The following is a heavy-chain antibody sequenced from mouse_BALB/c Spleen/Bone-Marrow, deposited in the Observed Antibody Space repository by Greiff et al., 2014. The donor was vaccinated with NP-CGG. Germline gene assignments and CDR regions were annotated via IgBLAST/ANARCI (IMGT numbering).Heavy chain of an antibody. CDR1: GYTFTSYW. CDR3: ARAGGYDGFAY. Sequence: QVQLQQPGAELVKPGASVKLSCKASGYTFTSYWMHWVKQRPGQGLEWIGEINPSNGRADYNEKFRSKATLTVDRSSSTAYMQHSSLTSGDSAVYYCARAGGYDGFAYWGQGTLVTVSA. J-gene: IGHJ3*01. CDR2: INPSNGRA. D-gene: IGHD2-2*01. V-gene: IGHV1S81*02.